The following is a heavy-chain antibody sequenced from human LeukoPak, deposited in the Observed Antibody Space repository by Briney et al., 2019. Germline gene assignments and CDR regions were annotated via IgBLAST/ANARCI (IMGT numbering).Heavy chain of an antibody. Sequence: SETLSLTCTVSGGSISSGSYYWSWIRQPAGKGLEWIGRIYTSGSTNYNPSLKSRVTISVDKSKNQFSLKLSSVTAADTAVYYCASYSSWGSSSGFYYYYYMDVWGKGTTVTVSS. J-gene: IGHJ6*03. CDR2: IYTSGST. CDR3: ASYSSWGSSSGFYYYYYMDV. D-gene: IGHD6-6*01. V-gene: IGHV4-61*02. CDR1: GGSISSGSYY.